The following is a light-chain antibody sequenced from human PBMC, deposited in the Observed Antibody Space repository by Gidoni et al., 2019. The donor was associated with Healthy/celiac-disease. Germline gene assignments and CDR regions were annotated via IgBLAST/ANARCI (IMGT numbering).Light chain of an antibody. V-gene: IGKV1-5*01. Sequence: MHMMSSPSTLSASVGDRVTITCRASQSISSWLAWYQQKPGKAPKLLIYDASSLESGVPSRFSGSGSGTEFTLTISSLQPDDFATYYCRQYNSYWTFGQGTKVEIK. J-gene: IGKJ1*01. CDR3: RQYNSYWT. CDR1: QSISSW. CDR2: DAS.